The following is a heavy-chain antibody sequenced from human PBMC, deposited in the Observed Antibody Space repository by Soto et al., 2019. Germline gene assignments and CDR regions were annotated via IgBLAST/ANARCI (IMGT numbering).Heavy chain of an antibody. V-gene: IGHV3-53*01. CDR2: LYDVDGT. D-gene: IGHD4-4*01. J-gene: IGHJ3*01. CDR1: GLTVSGKKY. Sequence: DVQLVKSGGGLIQPGGSLRLSCAAFGLTVSGKKYMAWVRQAPGKGLEWVSGLYDVDGTYYADSVKGRFTTSGDSSKTIVYLQMDSLRPDDTAVYYCASWHLQEHAYDVWGQGTTVTVSS. CDR3: ASWHLQEHAYDV.